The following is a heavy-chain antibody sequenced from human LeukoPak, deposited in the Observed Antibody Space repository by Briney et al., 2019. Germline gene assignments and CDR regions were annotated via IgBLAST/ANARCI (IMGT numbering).Heavy chain of an antibody. CDR1: GGSISSSSYY. V-gene: IGHV4-39*07. Sequence: SETLSLTCTVSGGSISSSSYYWSWIRQPPGKGLEWIGEINHSGSTNYNPSLKSRVTISVDTSKNQFSLKLSSVTAADTAVYYCASRELRVRGSGRYARPALDYWGQGTLVTVSS. CDR3: ASRELRVRGSGRYARPALDY. D-gene: IGHD3-16*02. CDR2: INHSGST. J-gene: IGHJ4*02.